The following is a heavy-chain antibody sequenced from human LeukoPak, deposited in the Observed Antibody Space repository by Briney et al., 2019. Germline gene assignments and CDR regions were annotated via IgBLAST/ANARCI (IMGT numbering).Heavy chain of an antibody. CDR2: INTDGSST. J-gene: IGHJ6*03. CDR3: ARGIYCSSTSCYGDYDYYYMDV. Sequence: GGSLRLSCAASGFTFSSYWMHWVRQAPGKGLVWVSRINTDGSSTSYADSVKGRFTISRDNAKNTLYLQMDSLRAEDTAVYYCARGIYCSSTSCYGDYDYYYMDVWGKGTTVTVSS. CDR1: GFTFSSYW. D-gene: IGHD2-2*01. V-gene: IGHV3-74*01.